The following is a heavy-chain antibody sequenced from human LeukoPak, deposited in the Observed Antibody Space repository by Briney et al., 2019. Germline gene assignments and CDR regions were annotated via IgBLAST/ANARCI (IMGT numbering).Heavy chain of an antibody. CDR1: GASMSSYY. J-gene: IGHJ4*02. Sequence: SETLSLTCTVSGASMSSYYWSWIRQPPGKGLEWIGYIYYSGNTNYNPSLKSRVTMSVDTSKNQFSLKLSSVTAADTAVYYCARSPHAATIIFDYWGQGTLVTVS. CDR3: ARSPHAATIIFDY. CDR2: IYYSGNT. V-gene: IGHV4-59*01. D-gene: IGHD5-24*01.